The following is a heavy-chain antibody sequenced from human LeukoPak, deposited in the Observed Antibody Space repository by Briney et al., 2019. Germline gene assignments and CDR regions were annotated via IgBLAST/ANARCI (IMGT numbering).Heavy chain of an antibody. CDR3: AKGGIMITFGGVIVRLSNFDY. CDR2: ISGSGGST. D-gene: IGHD3-16*02. J-gene: IGHJ4*02. CDR1: GFTFSSYG. Sequence: GGSLRLSCAASGFTFSSYGMSWVRQTPGKGLEWVSGISGSGGSTYYADSVKGRFTISRDNSKNTLYLQMNSLRTEDTAVYYCAKGGIMITFGGVIVRLSNFDYWGQGTLVTVSS. V-gene: IGHV3-23*01.